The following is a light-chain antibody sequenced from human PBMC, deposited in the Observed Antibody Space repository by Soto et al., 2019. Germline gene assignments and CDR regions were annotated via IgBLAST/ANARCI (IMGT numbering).Light chain of an antibody. V-gene: IGLV1-44*01. CDR2: NNN. Sequence: QSVLTQPPSASGTPGQRITISCSGSRSNIGSNTVNWYQQLPGTAPKLLIYNNNQRPSGVPDRFSGSKSGTSASLAISGLQSEDEADYYCAAWDDSLNGPGVFGGGTKLTV. J-gene: IGLJ3*02. CDR1: RSNIGSNT. CDR3: AAWDDSLNGPGV.